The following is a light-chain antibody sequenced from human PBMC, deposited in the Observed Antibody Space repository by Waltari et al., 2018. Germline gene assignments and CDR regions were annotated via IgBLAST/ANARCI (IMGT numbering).Light chain of an antibody. CDR3: SSYTSSSPSVL. CDR1: SSDVGDYNY. V-gene: IGLV2-14*03. Sequence: QSALTQPASVSGSPGQSITISCTGTSSDVGDYNYVSWYQQHTGKAPKLMIYDVTKRPSGVSNRFSGSKSSNTASLTISGLQAEDEADYYCSSYTSSSPSVLFGGGTKLTVL. CDR2: DVT. J-gene: IGLJ2*01.